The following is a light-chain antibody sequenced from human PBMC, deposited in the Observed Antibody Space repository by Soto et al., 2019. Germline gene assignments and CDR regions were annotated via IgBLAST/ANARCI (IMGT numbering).Light chain of an antibody. CDR2: DAS. CDR1: QDIGKR. J-gene: IGKJ4*01. CDR3: QQYDTLLT. V-gene: IGKV1-33*01. Sequence: DIQMTQSPSSLSASVGDRVTITCQASQDIGKRLNWYQQKPGKAPKVLIYDASYWETGVPSRFSGRGSGTDFTFTISSLQPEDIATYYCQQYDTLLTFGGGTKVDNK.